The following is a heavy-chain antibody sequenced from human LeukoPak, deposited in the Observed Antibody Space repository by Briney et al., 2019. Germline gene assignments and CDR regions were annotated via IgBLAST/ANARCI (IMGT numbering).Heavy chain of an antibody. V-gene: IGHV1-46*01. Sequence: ASVKVSCKASGYTFTGYYMHWVRQAPGQGLEWMGIINPSGGSTSYAQKFQGRVTMTRDTSTSTVYMELSSLRSEDTAVYYCARDLGWLAAGIAVAGTRDYWGQGTLVTVSS. CDR1: GYTFTGYY. CDR2: INPSGGST. CDR3: ARDLGWLAAGIAVAGTRDY. J-gene: IGHJ4*02. D-gene: IGHD6-19*01.